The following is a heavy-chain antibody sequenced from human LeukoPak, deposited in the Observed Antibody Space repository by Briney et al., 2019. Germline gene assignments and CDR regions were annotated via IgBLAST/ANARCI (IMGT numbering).Heavy chain of an antibody. CDR3: ASTYSSSWSIYFDY. CDR2: IKQDGSEK. V-gene: IGHV3-7*01. CDR1: GFTFSSYW. J-gene: IGHJ4*02. D-gene: IGHD6-13*01. Sequence: GGALRLSCAASGFTFSSYWMSWVRQAPGKGLEWVANIKQDGSEKYYVDSVKGRFTISRDNAKNSLYLQMNSLRAEDTAVYYCASTYSSSWSIYFDYWGQGTLVTVSS.